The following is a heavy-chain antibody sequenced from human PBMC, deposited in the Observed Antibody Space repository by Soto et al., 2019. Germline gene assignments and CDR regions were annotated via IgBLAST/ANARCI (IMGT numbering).Heavy chain of an antibody. J-gene: IGHJ4*02. CDR1: GGSISSGDYY. CDR2: IYYSGST. D-gene: IGHD3-22*01. Sequence: SETLSLTCTVSGGSISSGDYYWSWIRQPPGKGLEWIGYIYYSGSTYYNPSLKSRVTISVDTSKNQFSLKLSSVTAADTAVYYCSSLGGDLDSSGYYPFDYWGQGSLVTVSS. CDR3: SSLGGDLDSSGYYPFDY. V-gene: IGHV4-30-4*01.